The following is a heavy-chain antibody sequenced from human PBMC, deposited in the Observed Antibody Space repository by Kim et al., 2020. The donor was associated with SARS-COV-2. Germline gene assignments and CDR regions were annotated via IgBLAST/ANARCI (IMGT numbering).Heavy chain of an antibody. D-gene: IGHD3-22*01. Sequence: GGSLRLSCAASGFTFSSYAMSWVRQAPGKGLEWVSAISGSGGSTYYADSVKGRFTISRDNSKNTLYLQMNSLRAEDTAVYYCAKDIEAYYYDSSGPGGLDYWGQGTLVTVSS. CDR2: ISGSGGST. V-gene: IGHV3-23*01. CDR3: AKDIEAYYYDSSGPGGLDY. CDR1: GFTFSSYA. J-gene: IGHJ4*02.